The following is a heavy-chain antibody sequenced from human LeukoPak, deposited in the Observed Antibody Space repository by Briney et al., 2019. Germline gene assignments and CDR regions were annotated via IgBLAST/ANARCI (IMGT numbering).Heavy chain of an antibody. CDR2: IGTGDDT. CDR3: AREIRETVVTRHYYYGIDV. V-gene: IGHV3-13*01. D-gene: IGHD2-15*01. Sequence: PGGSLRLSCAASGFTFSTYDMHWVRQVTGKSLEWVSAIGTGDDTYYLGSVKGRFTISRENAKNVLYLQMSSLRAEDTAVYYCAREIRETVVTRHYYYGIDVWGQGTTVTVSS. J-gene: IGHJ6*02. CDR1: GFTFSTYD.